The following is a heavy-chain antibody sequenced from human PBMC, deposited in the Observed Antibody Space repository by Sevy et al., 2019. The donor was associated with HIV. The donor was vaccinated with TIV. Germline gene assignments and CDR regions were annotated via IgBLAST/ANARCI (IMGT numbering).Heavy chain of an antibody. CDR2: ISSSSSTI. V-gene: IGHV3-48*02. CDR3: AGDHDYYDSSGYYFNWFDP. Sequence: GGSLRLSFAASGFTFSSYSMNWVRQAPGKGLEWVSYISSSSSTIYYADSVKGRFTNSRGNAKNSLYLQMNSPGDEDTAVYYCAGDHDYYDSSGYYFNWFDPWGQRTLVTVSS. CDR1: GFTFSSYS. J-gene: IGHJ5*02. D-gene: IGHD3-22*01.